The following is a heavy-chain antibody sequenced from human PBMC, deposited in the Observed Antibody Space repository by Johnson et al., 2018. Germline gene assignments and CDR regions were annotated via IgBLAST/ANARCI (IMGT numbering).Heavy chain of an antibody. CDR2: INPTGGST. D-gene: IGHD1-26*01. V-gene: IGHV1-46*01. CDR1: GYTFTTYF. CDR3: ARDSSGSGYAFDI. Sequence: QVQLVQSGAEVKKPGASVKISCKASGYTFTTYFIHWVRQAPGQGLAWMGIINPTGGSTSYSQNFQDRITMTRDTSTSTVYMDLRSVKSEDPAVYYCARDSSGSGYAFDIWGQGTLVTVSS. J-gene: IGHJ3*02.